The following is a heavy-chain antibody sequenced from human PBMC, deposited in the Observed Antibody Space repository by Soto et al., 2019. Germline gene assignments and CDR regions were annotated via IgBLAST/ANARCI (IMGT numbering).Heavy chain of an antibody. CDR3: AGTYYYDSSGYYYGLGCFDY. D-gene: IGHD3-22*01. J-gene: IGHJ4*02. V-gene: IGHV4-39*01. CDR2: IYYSGST. CDR1: GGSISSSSYY. Sequence: PSETLSLTCTVSGGSISSSSYYWGWIRQPPGKGLEWIGSIYYSGSTYYNPSLKSRVTISVDTSKNQYSLKLSSVTAADTAVYYCAGTYYYDSSGYYYGLGCFDYWGQGTLVTVS.